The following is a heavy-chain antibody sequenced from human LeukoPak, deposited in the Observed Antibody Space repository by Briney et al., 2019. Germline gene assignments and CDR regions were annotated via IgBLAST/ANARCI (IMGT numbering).Heavy chain of an antibody. Sequence: GESLRLTCAASGFAFSSNWKSWVCQAPGQGQALVAKIKRDGSEKYDVDSVKGRFTISRDNAKNSLYLQMNSRGAEDTAVYYCARGSGWCDYWGQGTLLVTVSS. J-gene: IGHJ4*02. CDR2: IKRDGSEK. CDR3: ARGSGWCDY. D-gene: IGHD6-19*01. CDR1: GFAFSSNW. V-gene: IGHV3-7*01.